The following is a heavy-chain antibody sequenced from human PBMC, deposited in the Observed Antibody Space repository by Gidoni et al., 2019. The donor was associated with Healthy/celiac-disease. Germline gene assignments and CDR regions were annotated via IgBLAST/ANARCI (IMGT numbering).Heavy chain of an antibody. V-gene: IGHV3-15*01. J-gene: IGHJ4*02. Sequence: EVQLVESVGGLVKPGGSLRLSCAASGFTFSNAWMSWVRQSQGKGMEWVGSIKSKTDGGTTDYDAHVKGRCTISRDDSKNKMYLQMNSLKTEDTAVYYCTTANTAMDAYDYWGQGTLVTVSS. CDR3: TTANTAMDAYDY. D-gene: IGHD5-18*01. CDR2: IKSKTDGGTT. CDR1: GFTFSNAW.